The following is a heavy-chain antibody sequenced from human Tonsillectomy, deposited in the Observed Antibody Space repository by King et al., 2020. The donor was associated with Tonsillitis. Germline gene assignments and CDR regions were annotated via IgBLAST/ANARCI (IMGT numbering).Heavy chain of an antibody. CDR3: ARDWGYSYAYLQY. CDR1: GFIFTSYG. D-gene: IGHD3-16*01. V-gene: IGHV3-30*02. Sequence: VQLVESGGGVVQTGGSLRLSCAASGFIFTSYGMHWVRQAPGKGMEWVAFIRYDGSDQHYVDSVKGRFTLSRDNSKKTGDLHMNSLRPEDTAVYYCARDWGYSYAYLQYWGQGTLVTVSS. CDR2: IRYDGSDQ. J-gene: IGHJ4*02.